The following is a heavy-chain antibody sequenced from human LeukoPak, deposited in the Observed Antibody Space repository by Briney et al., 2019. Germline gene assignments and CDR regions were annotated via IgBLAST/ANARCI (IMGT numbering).Heavy chain of an antibody. CDR3: AKGDSSSGWYGYDY. D-gene: IGHD6-19*01. CDR1: GFTFSSYA. Sequence: PGGSLRLSCAASGFTFSSYAMSWVRQAPGKGLEWVSGISGSGDNTYYAVSVKGRFTISRDNSKNTLYLQINSLRAEDTAVYYCAKGDSSSGWYGYDYWGQGTLVTVSS. J-gene: IGHJ4*02. V-gene: IGHV3-23*01. CDR2: ISGSGDNT.